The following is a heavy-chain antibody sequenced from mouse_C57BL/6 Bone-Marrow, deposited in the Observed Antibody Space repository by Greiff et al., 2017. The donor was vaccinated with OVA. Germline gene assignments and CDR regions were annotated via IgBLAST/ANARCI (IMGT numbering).Heavy chain of an antibody. CDR1: GYTFTDYY. J-gene: IGHJ3*01. V-gene: IGHV1-76*01. CDR2: IYPGSGNT. CDR3: ARSHSSGYGAWFAY. D-gene: IGHD3-2*02. Sequence: QVQLKQSGAELVRPGASVKLSCKASGYTFTDYYINWVKQRPGQGLEWIARIYPGSGNTYYNEKFKGKATLTAEKSSSTAYMQRSSLTSEDSAVYFCARSHSSGYGAWFAYWGQGTLVTVSA.